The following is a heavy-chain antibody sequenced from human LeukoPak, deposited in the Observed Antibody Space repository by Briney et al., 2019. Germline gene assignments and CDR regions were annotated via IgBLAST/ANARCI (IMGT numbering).Heavy chain of an antibody. CDR3: ARDRSCSSTSCYEY. CDR2: IIPILGIA. J-gene: IGHJ4*02. Sequence: ASVKVTCKASGGTFSSYTISWVRQAPGQGLEWMGRIIPILGIANYAQKFQGRVTITADKSTSTAYMELSSLRSEDTAVYYCARDRSCSSTSCYEYWGQGTLVTVSS. V-gene: IGHV1-69*02. D-gene: IGHD2-2*01. CDR1: GGTFSSYT.